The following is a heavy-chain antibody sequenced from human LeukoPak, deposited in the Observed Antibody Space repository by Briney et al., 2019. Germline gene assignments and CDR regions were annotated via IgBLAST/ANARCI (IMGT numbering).Heavy chain of an antibody. CDR3: AREGELGLND. J-gene: IGHJ4*02. V-gene: IGHV4-34*01. Sequence: PSETLSLTCAVYGGSFSGYYWSWIRQPPGKGLEWIGEINHSGSTNYNPSLKSRVTISVDTSKNQFSLKLSSVTAADTAVYYCAREGELGLNDWGQGTLVTVSS. D-gene: IGHD7-27*01. CDR2: INHSGST. CDR1: GGSFSGYY.